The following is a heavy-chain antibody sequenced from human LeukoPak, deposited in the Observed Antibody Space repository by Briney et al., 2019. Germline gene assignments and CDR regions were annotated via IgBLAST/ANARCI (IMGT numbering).Heavy chain of an antibody. J-gene: IGHJ4*02. Sequence: SETLSLTCTVSGGSISGYYWNWIRQPAGKGLEWIGRIYVSESTNYNPSLKTRVTMSVDTSKNQFSLKMSSVTAADTAVYYCTRGQDGYDDYWGQGTLVTVSS. V-gene: IGHV4-4*07. D-gene: IGHD5-24*01. CDR2: IYVSEST. CDR3: TRGQDGYDDY. CDR1: GGSISGYY.